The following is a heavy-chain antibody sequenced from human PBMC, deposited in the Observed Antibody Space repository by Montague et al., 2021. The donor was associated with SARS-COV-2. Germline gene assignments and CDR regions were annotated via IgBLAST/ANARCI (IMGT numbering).Heavy chain of an antibody. J-gene: IGHJ4*02. CDR3: ARYGSGKYHADYSGSYHLDY. CDR1: GGSISSYY. CDR2: IYCSGST. D-gene: IGHD1-26*01. V-gene: IGHV4-59*01. Sequence: SETLSLTCTVSGGSISSYYWSWIRQPPGKGPEWIGYIYCSGSTNYNPSLKSRVTISVDTSKNQFSLKLSSVTAADTAVYYWARYGSGKYHADYSGSYHLDYWGQGTLVTVSS.